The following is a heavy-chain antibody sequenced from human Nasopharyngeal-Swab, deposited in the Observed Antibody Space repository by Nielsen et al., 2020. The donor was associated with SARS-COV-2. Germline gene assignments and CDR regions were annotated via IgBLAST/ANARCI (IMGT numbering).Heavy chain of an antibody. Sequence: GESLKISCAASGFTFSSYAMSWVRQAPGKGLEWVSVISGSGGSTYYADSVKGRFTISRDNSKNTLYLQMNSLRAEDTAVYYCAKALLHIVVVTAPGGYWGQGTLVTVSS. D-gene: IGHD2-21*02. CDR1: GFTFSSYA. V-gene: IGHV3-23*01. CDR2: ISGSGGST. CDR3: AKALLHIVVVTAPGGY. J-gene: IGHJ4*02.